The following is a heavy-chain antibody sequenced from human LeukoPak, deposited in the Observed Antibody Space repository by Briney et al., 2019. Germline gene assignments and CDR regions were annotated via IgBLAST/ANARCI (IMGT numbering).Heavy chain of an antibody. D-gene: IGHD3-22*01. CDR1: GGTFSSYA. V-gene: IGHV1-69*06. Sequence: GASVKVSCKASGGTFSSYAISWVRQAPGQGLEWMGGIIPIFGTANYAQKFQGRVTITADKSTSTAYMELSSLRSEDTAVYYCARDQGGYYDSSGYRNWFDPWGQGTLVTVSS. J-gene: IGHJ5*02. CDR2: IIPIFGTA. CDR3: ARDQGGYYDSSGYRNWFDP.